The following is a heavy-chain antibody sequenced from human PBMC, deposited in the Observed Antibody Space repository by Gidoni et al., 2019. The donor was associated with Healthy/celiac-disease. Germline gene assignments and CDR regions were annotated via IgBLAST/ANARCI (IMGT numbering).Heavy chain of an antibody. CDR1: GFTFSSYA. CDR3: AKAGGRGGYCSGGSCSTFDY. D-gene: IGHD2-15*01. CDR2: ISGSGGST. J-gene: IGHJ4*02. Sequence: EVQLLESGGGLVQPGGSLRLSCAASGFTFSSYAMSWVRQAPGKGLEWVSAISGSGGSTYYADSVKGRFTISRDNSKNTLYLQMNSLRAEDTAVYYCAKAGGRGGYCSGGSCSTFDYWGQGTLVTVSS. V-gene: IGHV3-23*01.